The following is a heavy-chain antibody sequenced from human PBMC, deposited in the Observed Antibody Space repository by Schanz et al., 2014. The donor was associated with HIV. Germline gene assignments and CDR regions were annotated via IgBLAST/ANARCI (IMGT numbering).Heavy chain of an antibody. CDR1: SGSVTTYY. D-gene: IGHD6-6*01. CDR3: AKSGQLVTKEYWFDS. Sequence: QVLLQESGPRLMKPSETVSLTCTVSSGSVTTYYWNWIRQSAGKGLEWIGRVSASGSTDYNPSLKSRVTVSLDSSNTLFFRKLKSVTAADTAVYYCAKSGQLVTKEYWFDSWGQGTLVIVSS. V-gene: IGHV4-4*07. CDR2: VSASGST. J-gene: IGHJ5*01.